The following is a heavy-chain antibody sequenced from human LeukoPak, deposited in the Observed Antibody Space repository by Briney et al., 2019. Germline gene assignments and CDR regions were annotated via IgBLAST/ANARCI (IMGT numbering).Heavy chain of an antibody. CDR3: ARSEKTDDGMDV. J-gene: IGHJ6*02. CDR1: GYTFTGYY. CDR2: INPNSGGT. Sequence: ASVKVTCKASGYTFTGYYMHWVRQAPGQGLEWMGWINPNSGGTNYAQKFQGWVTMTRDTSISTAYMELSRLRSDDTAVYYCARSEKTDDGMDVWGQGTTVTVSS. V-gene: IGHV1-2*04.